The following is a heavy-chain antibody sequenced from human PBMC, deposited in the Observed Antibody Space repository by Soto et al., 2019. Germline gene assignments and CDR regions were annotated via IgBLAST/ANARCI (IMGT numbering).Heavy chain of an antibody. CDR3: ARTESSGWYSFYGMDV. Sequence: EVQLVESGGGLVQPGGSLRLSCVASGFTFSSYWMHWVRQVPGKGLVWVSRINTDGSRTNYADSVKGRFTISRDNAKNNLDLQMNSLRAEDTAIYYCARTESSGWYSFYGMDVWGQGTTVTVSS. J-gene: IGHJ6*02. CDR1: GFTFSSYW. D-gene: IGHD6-19*01. V-gene: IGHV3-74*01. CDR2: INTDGSRT.